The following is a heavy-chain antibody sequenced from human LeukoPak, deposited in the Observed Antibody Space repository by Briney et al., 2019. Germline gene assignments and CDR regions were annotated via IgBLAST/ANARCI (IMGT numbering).Heavy chain of an antibody. V-gene: IGHV4-30-2*05. CDR1: GGSISSGGYS. CDR2: IYYSGST. Sequence: SETLSLTCAVSGGSISSGGYSWSWIRQPPGKGLEWIGYIYYSGSTYYNPSLKSRVTISVDTSKNQFSLKLSSVTAADTAVYYCARDGYYDSSGYSDWGQGTLVTVSS. CDR3: ARDGYYDSSGYSD. D-gene: IGHD3-22*01. J-gene: IGHJ4*02.